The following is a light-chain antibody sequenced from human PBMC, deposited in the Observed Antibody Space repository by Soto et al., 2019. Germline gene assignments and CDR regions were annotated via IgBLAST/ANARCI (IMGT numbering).Light chain of an antibody. CDR3: QQYDSFSLS. CDR1: QSISSW. CDR2: KAS. J-gene: IGKJ4*01. Sequence: DIQMTQSPSTLSASVGDRVTVTCRASQSISSWLAWYQQKPGKAPKLLIYKASSLESGVPSRFSGSGSGTEFTLTISSLQPDDFATYYCQQYDSFSLSFGGGTKVEIK. V-gene: IGKV1-5*03.